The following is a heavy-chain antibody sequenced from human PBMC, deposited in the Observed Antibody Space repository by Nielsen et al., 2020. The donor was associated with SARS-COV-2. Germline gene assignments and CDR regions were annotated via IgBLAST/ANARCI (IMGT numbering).Heavy chain of an antibody. V-gene: IGHV3-23*01. Sequence: GGSLRLSCEASGITYINYGMSWVRQAPGKGLEWVSSIGTSGGNSYYSDSVKGRFTISRDISKNTLFLQMNSLRAEDTALYYCTTRTFYLVYWGQGTLVTVSS. CDR2: IGTSGGNS. CDR1: GITYINYG. CDR3: TTRTFYLVY. J-gene: IGHJ4*02. D-gene: IGHD1-1*01.